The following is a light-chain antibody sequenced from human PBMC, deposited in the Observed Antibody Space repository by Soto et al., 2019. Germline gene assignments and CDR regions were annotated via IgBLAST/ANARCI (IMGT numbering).Light chain of an antibody. CDR2: KAS. Sequence: DIQMTQSPSTLSASVGDRVTITCRASQSISSWLAWYQQKPGKAPKLLIYKASSLESGVQSRFSGSGSGTEFTLTISSLQPDDSATYYCQHYNSYPWTFGQGTKVEIK. V-gene: IGKV1-5*03. J-gene: IGKJ1*01. CDR1: QSISSW. CDR3: QHYNSYPWT.